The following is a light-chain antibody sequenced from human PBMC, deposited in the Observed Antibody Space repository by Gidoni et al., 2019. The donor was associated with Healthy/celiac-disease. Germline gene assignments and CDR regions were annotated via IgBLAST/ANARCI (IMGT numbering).Light chain of an antibody. CDR3: QQRSNWPLT. Sequence: EIVLTQSPATLSLYPGERATLSCRASQSVSSYLAWYQQKPCQAPRLLISDASNRATGIPARFSGSGSGTDFTLTISSLAPEDFAVYYCQQRSNWPLTFGGGTKVEIK. V-gene: IGKV3-11*01. J-gene: IGKJ4*01. CDR2: DAS. CDR1: QSVSSY.